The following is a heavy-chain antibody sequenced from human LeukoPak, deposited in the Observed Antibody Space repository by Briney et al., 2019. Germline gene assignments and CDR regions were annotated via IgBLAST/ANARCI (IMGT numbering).Heavy chain of an antibody. CDR2: IYYSGST. V-gene: IGHV4-59*01. D-gene: IGHD6-6*01. Sequence: SETLSLTCSVSGGSINSNYGSWIRQPPGKGLEWIGYIYYSGSTNYNPSLKSRVTISIDTSKEQFSLKLSSVTAADTAVYYCARTIEYSSSSGYYYYYMDVWGKGTTVTVSS. J-gene: IGHJ6*03. CDR3: ARTIEYSSSSGYYYYYMDV. CDR1: GGSINSNY.